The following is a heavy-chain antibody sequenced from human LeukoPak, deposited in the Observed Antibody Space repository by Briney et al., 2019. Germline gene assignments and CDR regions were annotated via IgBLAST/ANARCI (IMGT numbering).Heavy chain of an antibody. J-gene: IGHJ3*02. D-gene: IGHD1-26*01. V-gene: IGHV3-53*01. Sequence: GGSLRLSCAASGFTVSSNYMSWVRQAPGKGLEWVSIIYSGGSTFYADSVKGRFTISRDNSKNTLYLQMNSLRAEDSAVYYCARGGSYLSAFDIWGQGTMVTVSS. CDR1: GFTVSSNY. CDR2: IYSGGST. CDR3: ARGGSYLSAFDI.